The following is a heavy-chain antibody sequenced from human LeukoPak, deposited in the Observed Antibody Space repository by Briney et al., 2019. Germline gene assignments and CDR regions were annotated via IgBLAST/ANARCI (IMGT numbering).Heavy chain of an antibody. J-gene: IGHJ3*02. CDR1: GGTFSSYT. Sequence: ASVKVSCKASGGTFSSYTISWVRQAPGQGLEWMGRIIPILGIANYARKFQGRVTITADKSTSTAYMELSSLRSEDTAVYYCARPYYYDSSGYYAFDIWGQGTMVTVSS. CDR2: IIPILGIA. CDR3: ARPYYYDSSGYYAFDI. D-gene: IGHD3-22*01. V-gene: IGHV1-69*02.